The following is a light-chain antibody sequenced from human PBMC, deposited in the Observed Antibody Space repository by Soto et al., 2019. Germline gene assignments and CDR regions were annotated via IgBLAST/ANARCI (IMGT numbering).Light chain of an antibody. J-gene: IGKJ1*01. CDR2: RTS. CDR3: QKYSSSST. CDR1: HSVSPW. V-gene: IGKV1-5*03. Sequence: DIRMTQSPSTLSASVGGRVTITCRASHSVSPWLAWYQQKPGKAPKLLIYRTSSLQNGVPARFSGRGSGTDFFLTISNLQPDDFATYYCQKYSSSSTFGQGTRVELK.